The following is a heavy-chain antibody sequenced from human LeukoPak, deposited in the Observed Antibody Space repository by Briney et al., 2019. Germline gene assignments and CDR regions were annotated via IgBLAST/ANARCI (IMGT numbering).Heavy chain of an antibody. J-gene: IGHJ6*03. V-gene: IGHV3-30*04. CDR1: GFTFSSYA. CDR3: ARGSGSYYYYYYYMDV. CDR2: ISYDGSNK. D-gene: IGHD1-26*01. Sequence: GGSLRLSCAASGFTFSSYAMHWVRQAPGKGLEWVAVISYDGSNKYYADSVKGRFTISRDNSKNTLYLQMNSLRAEDTAVYYCARGSGSYYYYYYYMDVWGKGTTVTVSS.